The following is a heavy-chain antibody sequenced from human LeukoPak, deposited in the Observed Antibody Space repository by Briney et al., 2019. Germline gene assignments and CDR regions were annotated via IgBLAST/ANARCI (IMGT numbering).Heavy chain of an antibody. CDR2: IYYSGST. CDR1: GGSISSGGYY. J-gene: IGHJ5*02. CDR3: AREGGVYNWFDP. V-gene: IGHV4-31*03. D-gene: IGHD2-8*01. Sequence: TLSLTCTVSGGSISSGGYYWSWIRQHPGKGLEWIGYIYYSGSTYYNPSPKSRVTISVDTSKNQFSLKLSSVTAADTAVYYCAREGGVYNWFDPWGQGTLVTVSS.